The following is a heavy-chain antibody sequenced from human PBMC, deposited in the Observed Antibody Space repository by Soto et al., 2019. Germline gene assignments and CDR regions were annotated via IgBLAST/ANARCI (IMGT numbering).Heavy chain of an antibody. D-gene: IGHD2-8*01. CDR2: ISPSGSP. J-gene: IGHJ5*02. CDR1: GGSVNSGGYS. CDR3: TRGVLA. Sequence: KPSETLSLTCSVSGGSVNSGGYSWSWIRQAPGKGLEWIGLISPSGSPAYNPSLKSRVTISVDRSNNQISLEISSVTAADTAVYYCTRGVLAWGPGTLVTVSS. V-gene: IGHV4-30-2*01.